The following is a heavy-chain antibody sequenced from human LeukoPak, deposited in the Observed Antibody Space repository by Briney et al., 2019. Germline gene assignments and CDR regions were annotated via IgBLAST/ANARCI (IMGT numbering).Heavy chain of an antibody. J-gene: IGHJ4*02. Sequence: SETLSLTCTVSGGSVSSGSYYWSWIRQPPGKGLEWIGYIYYSGSTNYNPSLKSRVTISVDTSKNQFSLKLSSVTAAETAVYYCARGLYDPAELDYWGQGTLVTVSS. CDR2: IYYSGST. CDR3: ARGLYDPAELDY. CDR1: GGSVSSGSYY. V-gene: IGHV4-61*01. D-gene: IGHD5/OR15-5a*01.